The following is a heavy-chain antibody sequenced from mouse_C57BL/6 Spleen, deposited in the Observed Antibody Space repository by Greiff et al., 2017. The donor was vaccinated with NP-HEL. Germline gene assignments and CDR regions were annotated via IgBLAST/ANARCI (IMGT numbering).Heavy chain of an antibody. CDR3: ARANGYYAMDY. CDR2: ISYDGSN. Sequence: EVKLMESGPGLVKPSQSLSLTCSVTGYSITSGYYWNWLRQFPGNKLEWMGYISYDGSNNYNPSLKNRISITRDTSKNQFFLKLNSVTTEDTATYYCARANGYYAMDYWGQGTSVTVSS. J-gene: IGHJ4*01. CDR1: GYSITSGYY. V-gene: IGHV3-6*01.